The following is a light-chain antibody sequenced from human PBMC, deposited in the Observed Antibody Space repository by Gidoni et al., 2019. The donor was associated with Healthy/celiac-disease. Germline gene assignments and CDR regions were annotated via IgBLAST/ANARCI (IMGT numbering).Light chain of an antibody. CDR3: QQYDNLPLT. CDR2: DAS. V-gene: IGKV1-33*01. CDR1: QVISNY. J-gene: IGKJ4*01. Sequence: IQMTQSPSSLSASVGDRVTITCQASQVISNYLNWYQQKPGKATKLLIYDASNLETGVPSRFSGSGSGTDFTVTISSLQPEDIATYYCQQYDNLPLTFGGGTKVEIK.